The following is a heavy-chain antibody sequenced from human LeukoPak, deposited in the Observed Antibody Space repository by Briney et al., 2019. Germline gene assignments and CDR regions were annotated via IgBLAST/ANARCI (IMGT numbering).Heavy chain of an antibody. D-gene: IGHD4-11*01. CDR3: AREGYSNYVLFWYFDL. CDR1: GGSISSYY. CDR2: IYTSGST. Sequence: PSETLSLTCTVSGGSISSYYWSWIRQPAGKGLEWIGRIYTSGSTNYNPSLKSRVTMSVDTSKNQFSLKLSSVTAADTAVYYCAREGYSNYVLFWYFDLWAVAPWSLSPQ. V-gene: IGHV4-4*07. J-gene: IGHJ2*01.